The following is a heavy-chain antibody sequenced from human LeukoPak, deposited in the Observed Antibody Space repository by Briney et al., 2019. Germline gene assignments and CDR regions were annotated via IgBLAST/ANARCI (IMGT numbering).Heavy chain of an antibody. D-gene: IGHD5-18*01. CDR1: GFTFSSYA. CDR3: ARAMDTAMVPGY. J-gene: IGHJ4*02. Sequence: GRSLRLSCAASGFTFSSYAMHWVRRAPGKGLEWVAVISYDGSNKYYADSVKGRFTISRDNSKNTLYLQMNSLRAEDTAVYYCARAMDTAMVPGYWGQGTLVTVSS. V-gene: IGHV3-30*04. CDR2: ISYDGSNK.